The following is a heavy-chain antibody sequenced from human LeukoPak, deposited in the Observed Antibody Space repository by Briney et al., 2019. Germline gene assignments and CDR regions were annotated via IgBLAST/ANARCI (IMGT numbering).Heavy chain of an antibody. Sequence: RPGGSLRLSCIASGFTFDDHGVRWVRQATGKGLEWVSNINWNGGSTGYVDPVKGRFTISRDNGKNSLYLQMNGLRGEDTAFYKCARDVSWRTSYFDYGGQGILVTVSS. D-gene: IGHD1-1*01. J-gene: IGHJ4*02. CDR1: GFTFDDHG. CDR2: INWNGGST. CDR3: ARDVSWRTSYFDY. V-gene: IGHV3-20*01.